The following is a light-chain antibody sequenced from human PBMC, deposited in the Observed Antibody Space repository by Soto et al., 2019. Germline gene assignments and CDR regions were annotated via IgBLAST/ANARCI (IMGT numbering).Light chain of an antibody. CDR2: DAS. CDR3: QQYNSYPT. J-gene: IGKJ1*01. V-gene: IGKV1-5*01. Sequence: DIHMTQSPSTLSASVGDRVTITCRASQSISSWLAWYQQKPGKAPKLLIYDASSLESGVPSRFSGSGSGTEFTLTISSLQPDDFATYYCQQYNSYPTFGQGTKV. CDR1: QSISSW.